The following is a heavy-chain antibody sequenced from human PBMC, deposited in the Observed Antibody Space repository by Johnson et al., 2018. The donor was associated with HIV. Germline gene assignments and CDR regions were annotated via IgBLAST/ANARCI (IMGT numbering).Heavy chain of an antibody. V-gene: IGHV3-66*02. CDR2: LYADGRT. CDR3: ARLRGAFDI. CDR1: GFTFNDYY. Sequence: VQLVESGGGVVQPGRSLRLSCAASGFTFNDYYMTWVRQATGEGLEWVSVLYADGRTYYADSVKGRFTVSSDYSENTLYLQINSPRAEDTAVYYCARLRGAFDIWGQGTMVTVSS. J-gene: IGHJ3*02.